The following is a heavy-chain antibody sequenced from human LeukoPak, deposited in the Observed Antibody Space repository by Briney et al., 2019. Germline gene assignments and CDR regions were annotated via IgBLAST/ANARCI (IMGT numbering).Heavy chain of an antibody. Sequence: PGGSLRLSCAASGFSFSKLWMSWVRQAPGKGLEWVANINQGGSDKYYVDSVKGRFTISRDNANNLLYLQMNSLRGEDTAVYYCTRDRSRAEDDWGQGTLVTVSS. V-gene: IGHV3-7*01. D-gene: IGHD1-14*01. CDR3: TRDRSRAEDD. CDR1: GFSFSKLW. J-gene: IGHJ4*02. CDR2: INQGGSDK.